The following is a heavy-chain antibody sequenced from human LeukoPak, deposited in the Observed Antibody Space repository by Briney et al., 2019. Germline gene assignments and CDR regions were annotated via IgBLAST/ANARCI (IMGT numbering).Heavy chain of an antibody. CDR3: AASSAVAAHFDY. Sequence: GRSLRLSCAASGFTFDDYAMHWVRQAPGKGLEWVSGISWNSGSIGYADSVKGRFTISRDNAKNSLYRQMNSLRAEDTALYYCAASSAVAAHFDYWGQGTLVTVSS. CDR2: ISWNSGSI. CDR1: GFTFDDYA. J-gene: IGHJ4*02. D-gene: IGHD6-19*01. V-gene: IGHV3-9*01.